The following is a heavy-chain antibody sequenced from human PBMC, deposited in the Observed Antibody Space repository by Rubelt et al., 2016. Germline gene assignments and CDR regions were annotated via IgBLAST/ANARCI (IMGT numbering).Heavy chain of an antibody. CDR1: GFTFSSYG. CDR3: ARDFQWGYSSPGDAFDI. D-gene: IGHD6-13*01. V-gene: IGHV3-33*01. CDR2: IWYDGSNK. J-gene: IGHJ3*02. Sequence: QVQLVESGGGVVQPGRSLRLSCAASGFTFSSYGMHWVRQAPGKGLEWVAVIWYDGSNKYYADSVKGRLTISRDNSKNTLYLQMNSLRAEDTAVYYCARDFQWGYSSPGDAFDIWGQWTMVTVSS.